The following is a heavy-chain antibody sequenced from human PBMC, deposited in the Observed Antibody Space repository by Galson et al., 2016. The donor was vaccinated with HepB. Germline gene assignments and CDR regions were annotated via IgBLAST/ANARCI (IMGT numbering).Heavy chain of an antibody. Sequence: SLRLSCAASGFTFSRIAMHWVRQAPGKGLEWVSYISGDGRTINYADSVKGRFTISRGNAKNSLYLHMNSLTGEDTAVYYCARMFPLYSSGWYVRGDGWFDSWGQGTLVTVSS. V-gene: IGHV3-48*03. J-gene: IGHJ5*01. CDR3: ARMFPLYSSGWYVRGDGWFDS. D-gene: IGHD6-19*01. CDR2: ISGDGRTI. CDR1: GFTFSRIA.